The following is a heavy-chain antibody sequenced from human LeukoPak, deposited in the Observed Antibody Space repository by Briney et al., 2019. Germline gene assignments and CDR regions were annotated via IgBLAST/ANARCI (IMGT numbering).Heavy chain of an antibody. CDR1: GYTFTSYY. Sequence: ASVKVSCKASGYTFTSYYMHWVRQPPGQGLEWMGIINPSGGSTSYAQKFQGRVTMTRDTATSTVYMELSSLRSEDTAVYYCARGGVTIFGVVTSNWFDPWGQGTLVTVSS. V-gene: IGHV1-46*01. J-gene: IGHJ5*02. CDR2: INPSGGST. CDR3: ARGGVTIFGVVTSNWFDP. D-gene: IGHD3-3*01.